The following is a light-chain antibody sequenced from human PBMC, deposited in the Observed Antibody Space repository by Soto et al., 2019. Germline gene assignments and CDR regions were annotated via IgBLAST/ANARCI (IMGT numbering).Light chain of an antibody. CDR2: LAS. CDR3: QQYNSYPWT. Sequence: IQLTQSPSSLSASVGDRVTITCRASQDISTYLAWYQQNPGRAPKLLIYLASNLHTGVPSRFSGSGSGTEFTLTISSLQPEDFATYYCQQYNSYPWTFGQGTKVEIK. J-gene: IGKJ1*01. V-gene: IGKV1-9*01. CDR1: QDISTY.